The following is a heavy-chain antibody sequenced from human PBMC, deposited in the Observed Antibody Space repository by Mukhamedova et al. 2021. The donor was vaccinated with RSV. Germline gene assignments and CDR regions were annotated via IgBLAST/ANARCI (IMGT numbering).Heavy chain of an antibody. D-gene: IGHD6-6*01. CDR3: ARVLPLLYSSSSDDYYYGRDV. CDR2: IKQDGSEK. Sequence: VRQAAGKGLEWVANIKQDGSEKYYVDSMKGRFTMSRDNAKNSLYLQMNSLRVEDTAGYYCARVLPLLYSSSSDDYYYGRDVWGQG. V-gene: IGHV3-7*03. J-gene: IGHJ6*02.